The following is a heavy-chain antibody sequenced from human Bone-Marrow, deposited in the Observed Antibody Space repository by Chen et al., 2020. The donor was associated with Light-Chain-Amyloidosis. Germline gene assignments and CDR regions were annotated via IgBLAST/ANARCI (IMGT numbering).Heavy chain of an antibody. CDR2: SYKDGRT. J-gene: IGHJ4*02. D-gene: IGHD3-9*01. Sequence: VALVEIGGGFIQPGESPGLSCSISGFTVSYAFLNWVRQAPGKGLEWVSISYKDGRTFYADSVKGRFTISRDTSKNTLYLHMNNLRAEDTAVYYCASDLRFENNVDHWGQGTLVTVSS. V-gene: IGHV3-53*02. CDR1: GFTVSYAF. CDR3: ASDLRFENNVDH.